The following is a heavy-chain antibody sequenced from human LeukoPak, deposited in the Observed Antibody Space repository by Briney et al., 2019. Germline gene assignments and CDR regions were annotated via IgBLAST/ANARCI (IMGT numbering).Heavy chain of an antibody. CDR2: INTNTGNP. Sequence: ASVKVSCKASGYTFTSYAMNWVRQAPGQGLEWMGWINTNTGNPTYAQGFTGRFVFSLDTSVSTTYLQISSLKAEDTAVYYCARDWLTMVRGIIIVGNKYNWFDPWGQGTLVTVSS. V-gene: IGHV7-4-1*02. D-gene: IGHD3-10*01. CDR1: GYTFTSYA. J-gene: IGHJ5*02. CDR3: ARDWLTMVRGIIIVGNKYNWFDP.